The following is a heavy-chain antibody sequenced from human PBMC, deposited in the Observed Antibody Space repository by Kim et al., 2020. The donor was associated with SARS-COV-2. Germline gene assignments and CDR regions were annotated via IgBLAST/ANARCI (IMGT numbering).Heavy chain of an antibody. V-gene: IGHV4-31*02. D-gene: IGHD6-13*01. CDR3: ARDIAAAGTNWFDP. J-gene: IGHJ5*02. Sequence: NPALKSRVTISVDTSKNQFSLKLSSVTAADTAVYYCARDIAAAGTNWFDPWGQGTLVTVSS.